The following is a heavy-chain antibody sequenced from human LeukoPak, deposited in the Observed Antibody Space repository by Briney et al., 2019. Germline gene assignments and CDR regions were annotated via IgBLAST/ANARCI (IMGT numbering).Heavy chain of an antibody. Sequence: SETLSLTCTVSGGSISGYFWSWIRQPAGKGLEWIGRIHDNGDSNHNPSLKSRVTMALDTSGNQVSLKLSSVTAADTAVYYCARRFQGVGLNYYYYYMDVWGKGTTVTVSS. CDR2: IHDNGDS. J-gene: IGHJ6*03. CDR1: GGSISGYF. D-gene: IGHD2-15*01. V-gene: IGHV4-4*07. CDR3: ARRFQGVGLNYYYYYMDV.